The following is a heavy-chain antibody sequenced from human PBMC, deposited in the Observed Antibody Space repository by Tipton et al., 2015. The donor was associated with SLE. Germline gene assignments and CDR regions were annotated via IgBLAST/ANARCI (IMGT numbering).Heavy chain of an antibody. CDR1: GGSISSYY. V-gene: IGHV4-59*08. J-gene: IGHJ3*02. CDR3: TRRFAGSASDI. Sequence: LRLSCTVPGGSISSYYWSWIRQSPGKGLEWIGYIYYSGSTNYNPSLKSRVTISLDTSKNQFSLTLSSVTAADTAVYYCTRRFAGSASDIWGQGTMVTVSS. CDR2: IYYSGST.